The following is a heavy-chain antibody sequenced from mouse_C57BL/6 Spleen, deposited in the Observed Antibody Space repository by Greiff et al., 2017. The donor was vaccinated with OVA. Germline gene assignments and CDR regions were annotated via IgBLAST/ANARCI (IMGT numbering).Heavy chain of an antibody. J-gene: IGHJ2*01. V-gene: IGHV5-9-1*02. CDR2: ISSGGDYI. Sequence: EVKVVESGEGLVKPGGSLKLSCAASGFTFSSYAMSWVRQTPEKRLEWVAYISSGGDYIYYADTVKGRFTISRDNARNTLYLQMSSLKSEDTAMYYCTRAVVDYYFDYWGQGTTLTVSS. CDR1: GFTFSSYA. CDR3: TRAVVDYYFDY. D-gene: IGHD1-1*01.